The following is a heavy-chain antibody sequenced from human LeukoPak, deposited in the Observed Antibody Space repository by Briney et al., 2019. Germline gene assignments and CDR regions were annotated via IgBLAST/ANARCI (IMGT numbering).Heavy chain of an antibody. D-gene: IGHD1-1*01. CDR1: GGSVTSFY. V-gene: IGHV4-59*02. J-gene: IGHJ5*01. CDR2: IYYSGSP. Sequence: SETLSLTCAVSGGSVTSFYWSWIRQPPGKGLEWIGNIYYSGSPTYKPSLKSRVTISVDTSKNQFSLKLSSVTAADTAVYYCARDRHQLTSRTTGYNWFDSWGQGTPVTVSS. CDR3: ARDRHQLTSRTTGYNWFDS.